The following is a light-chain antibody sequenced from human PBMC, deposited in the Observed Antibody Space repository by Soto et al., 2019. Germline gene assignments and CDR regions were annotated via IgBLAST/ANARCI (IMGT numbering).Light chain of an antibody. J-gene: IGLJ1*01. Sequence: QSALTQPRSVSGSPGQSVTLSCTGTSSDVGGYNYVSWYQQHPGKAPKLMIYDVSKWPSGVPDRFSGSKSGNTASLTISGLQAEDEADYYCCSYAGSSLYVFGTGTKLTVL. CDR1: SSDVGGYNY. CDR2: DVS. CDR3: CSYAGSSLYV. V-gene: IGLV2-11*01.